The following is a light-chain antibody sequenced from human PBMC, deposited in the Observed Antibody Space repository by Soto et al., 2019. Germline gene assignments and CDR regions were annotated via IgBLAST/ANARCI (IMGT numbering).Light chain of an antibody. J-gene: IGKJ4*01. Sequence: DIQMTQSPSSLSASVEDRVIITCRASQSISNHLNWYQQKPGKAPKLLIFAASSLQSGVPSRFSGSRSGPDFALTISRRQPEDFATYYCQQSYSTPLAFGGGTKVDIK. CDR2: AAS. CDR1: QSISNH. CDR3: QQSYSTPLA. V-gene: IGKV1-39*01.